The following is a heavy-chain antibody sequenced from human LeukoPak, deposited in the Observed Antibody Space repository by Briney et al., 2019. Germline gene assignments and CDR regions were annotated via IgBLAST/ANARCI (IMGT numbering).Heavy chain of an antibody. CDR2: ISSSGSTI. V-gene: IGHV3-48*03. Sequence: GGSLRLSCAASGFTFSSYEMNWVRQAPGKGLEWVSYISSSGSTIYYADSVKGRFTISRDNAKNSLYLQMNSLRAEDTAVYYCARTNYYDSSGYSDYWGQGTLVTVSS. J-gene: IGHJ4*02. CDR1: GFTFSSYE. CDR3: ARTNYYDSSGYSDY. D-gene: IGHD3-22*01.